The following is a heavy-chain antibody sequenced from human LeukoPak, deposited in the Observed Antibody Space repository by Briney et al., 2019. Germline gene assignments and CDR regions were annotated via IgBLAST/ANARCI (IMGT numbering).Heavy chain of an antibody. CDR1: GYSISSGYY. CDR2: IYHSGRT. Sequence: SETLSLTCNVSGYSISSGYYWGWIRQPPAKGLEWIGSIYHSGRTHYNPSLKSRVTISGDTSKNQFSLKLSSVTAAETAVYYCARGLTPDAFDIWGQGTMVTVSS. V-gene: IGHV4-38-2*02. J-gene: IGHJ3*02. CDR3: ARGLTPDAFDI.